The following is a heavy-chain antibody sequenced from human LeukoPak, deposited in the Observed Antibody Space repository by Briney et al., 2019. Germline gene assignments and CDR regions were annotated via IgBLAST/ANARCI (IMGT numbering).Heavy chain of an antibody. Sequence: GGALRLSCAASGFTFSSYWMSWVRQAPGQGLEGVSNIWYDGSDKYYVDSVKGRFTISRDNSKNKLYLQMNSLRAEDTAVYYCAKDGAVGGGKGFDYWGQGTLVTVSS. V-gene: IGHV3-7*01. CDR1: GFTFSSYW. J-gene: IGHJ4*02. CDR2: IWYDGSDK. D-gene: IGHD4-23*01. CDR3: AKDGAVGGGKGFDY.